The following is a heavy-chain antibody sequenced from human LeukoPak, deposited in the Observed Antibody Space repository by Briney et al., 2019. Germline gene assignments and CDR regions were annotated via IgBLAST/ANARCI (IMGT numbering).Heavy chain of an antibody. D-gene: IGHD6-19*01. V-gene: IGHV4-59*12. CDR2: IYYLGTT. J-gene: IGHJ4*02. CDR1: GGSISGSY. CDR3: ARSPVAGTGIWYFDY. Sequence: SETLSLTCTVSGGSISGSYWSWIRQPPGKGLEWIGHIYYLGTTKYNPSLKSRLTISVDASKNQLSLKLSSLTAADTALYYCARSPVAGTGIWYFDYWGQGTLVTVSS.